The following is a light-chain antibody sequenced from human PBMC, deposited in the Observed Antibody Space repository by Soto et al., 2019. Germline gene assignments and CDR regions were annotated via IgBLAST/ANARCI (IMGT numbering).Light chain of an antibody. J-gene: IGKJ3*01. CDR1: QGISNY. Sequence: DIQMTQSPSSLSASVGDRVTITCRASQGISNYLAWYQQKPGKDPKLLIYAASTLQSGVPSRFSGSGSGTDFTLTISSLQPEDVATYYCQKYNSAPPIFTFGPGTKVDIK. V-gene: IGKV1-27*01. CDR2: AAS. CDR3: QKYNSAPPIFT.